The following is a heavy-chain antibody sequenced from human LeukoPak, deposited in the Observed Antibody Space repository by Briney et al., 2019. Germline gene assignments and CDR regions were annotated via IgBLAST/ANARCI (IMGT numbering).Heavy chain of an antibody. V-gene: IGHV3-23*01. CDR1: GFTFSSYA. Sequence: PGGSLRLSCSASGFTFSSYAMTWVRHAPGKGLEWVSATSGSGASTYYADSVRGWFTISRDNSKNTLYLQMNSLRVEDTAVFYCAKGLGRRSSSWDMLNHWGQGTLVTVSS. CDR3: AKGLGRRSSSWDMLNH. CDR2: TSGSGAST. D-gene: IGHD6-13*01. J-gene: IGHJ5*02.